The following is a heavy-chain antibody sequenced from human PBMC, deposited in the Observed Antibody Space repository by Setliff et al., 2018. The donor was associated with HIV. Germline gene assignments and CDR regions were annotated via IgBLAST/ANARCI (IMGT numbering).Heavy chain of an antibody. CDR3: ARDYYDSSGYYLLDAFDI. CDR2: ISSSSSYT. J-gene: IGHJ3*02. CDR1: GFTFSDYY. Sequence: KPGGSLRLSCAASGFTFSDYYMSWIRQAPGKGLEWVSYISSSSSYTNYADSVKGRFTISRDNAKNSLYLQMNSLRAEDTAVYYCARDYYDSSGYYLLDAFDIWGQGTMVTVSS. D-gene: IGHD3-22*01. V-gene: IGHV3-11*05.